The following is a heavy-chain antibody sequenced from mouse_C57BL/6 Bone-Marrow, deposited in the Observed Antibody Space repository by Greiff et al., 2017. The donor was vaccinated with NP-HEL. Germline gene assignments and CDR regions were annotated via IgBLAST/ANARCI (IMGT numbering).Heavy chain of an antibody. J-gene: IGHJ4*01. CDR3: TTNYDGYFFYAMDY. Sequence: VQLQQSGAELVRPGASVKLSCTASGFNFKDDYMHWVKQRHEQGLEWIGWIDPENGDTEYASKFQGKATITADTSSNTAYLQLSSLTSEDTAVYYCTTNYDGYFFYAMDYWGQGTSVTGSS. D-gene: IGHD2-3*01. CDR2: IDPENGDT. CDR1: GFNFKDDY. V-gene: IGHV14-4*01.